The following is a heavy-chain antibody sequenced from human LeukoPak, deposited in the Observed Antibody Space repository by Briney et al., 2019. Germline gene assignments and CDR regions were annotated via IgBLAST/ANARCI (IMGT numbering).Heavy chain of an antibody. J-gene: IGHJ4*02. Sequence: GGSLRLSCAASGFTFDDYAMHWVRQAPGGGLEWGSGISWNSGSIGYADSVKGRFTISRDNAKNSLYLQMNSLRAEDTAVYYCARGAEGIAASDSKFDYWGQGTLVTVSS. CDR1: GFTFDDYA. V-gene: IGHV3-9*01. CDR3: ARGAEGIAASDSKFDY. D-gene: IGHD6-13*01. CDR2: ISWNSGSI.